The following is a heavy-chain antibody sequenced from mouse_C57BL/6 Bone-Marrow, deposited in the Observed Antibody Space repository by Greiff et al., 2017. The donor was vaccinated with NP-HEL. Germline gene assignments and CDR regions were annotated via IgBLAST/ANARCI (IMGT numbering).Heavy chain of an antibody. Sequence: VQLQESGAELARPGASVKLSCKASGYTFTSYGISWVKQRTGQGLEWIGELYPRSGNTYYNEKFKGKATLTADKSSSTAYMELRSLTSEDSAVYFCARRQLRLLAWFAYWGQGTLVTVSA. CDR2: LYPRSGNT. J-gene: IGHJ3*01. D-gene: IGHD3-2*02. CDR3: ARRQLRLLAWFAY. CDR1: GYTFTSYG. V-gene: IGHV1-81*01.